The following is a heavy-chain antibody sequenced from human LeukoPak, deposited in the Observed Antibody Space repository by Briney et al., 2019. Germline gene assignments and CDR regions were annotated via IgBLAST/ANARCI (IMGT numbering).Heavy chain of an antibody. V-gene: IGHV3-11*04. J-gene: IGHJ6*02. CDR3: AREGVGATYYYYGMDV. CDR1: GFTFSDYY. D-gene: IGHD1-26*01. CDR2: ISSSGSTI. Sequence: GGALRLSCAASGFTFSDYYMSWIRQAPGKGLEWVSYISSSGSTIYYADSVKGRFTISRDNAKNSLYLQMNSLRAEDTAVYYCAREGVGATYYYYGMDVWGQGTTVTVSS.